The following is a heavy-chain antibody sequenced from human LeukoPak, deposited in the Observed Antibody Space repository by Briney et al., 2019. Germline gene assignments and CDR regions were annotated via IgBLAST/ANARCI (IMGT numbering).Heavy chain of an antibody. CDR3: ARERGRGRDSPWFDY. Sequence: GGSLRLSCAASGFIVSGDFMSWVRQAPGKGLEWVSVIYSDGNTYYADSVKGRFTISRDNSKNTLDLQMTGLRAEDSAVYYCARERGRGRDSPWFDYWGQGTLVTVSS. CDR2: IYSDGNT. J-gene: IGHJ4*02. CDR1: GFIVSGDF. V-gene: IGHV3-53*01. D-gene: IGHD1-26*01.